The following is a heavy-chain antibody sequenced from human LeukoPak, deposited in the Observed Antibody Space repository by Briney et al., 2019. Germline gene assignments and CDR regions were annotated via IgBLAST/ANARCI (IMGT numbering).Heavy chain of an antibody. CDR2: ISSSSSYI. D-gene: IGHD6-13*01. CDR3: ARSFLSIAAAATDY. Sequence: PGWSLRLSCASSGFTFSSYSMNWVRQAPGKGLEWVSSISSSSSYIYYADSVKGRFTISRDNAKNSLYLQMNSLRAEDTAVYYCARSFLSIAAAATDYWGQGTLVTVSS. CDR1: GFTFSSYS. J-gene: IGHJ4*02. V-gene: IGHV3-21*01.